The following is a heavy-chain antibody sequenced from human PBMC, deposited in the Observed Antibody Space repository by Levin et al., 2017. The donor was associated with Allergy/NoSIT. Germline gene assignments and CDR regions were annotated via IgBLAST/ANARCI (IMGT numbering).Heavy chain of an antibody. CDR3: ARDLGDSGGY. Sequence: LAASVKVSCKASGYTFTDYYIHWVRQAPGQGLEWMGWINPNSGGTDYGQKFQGRVTMTRDTSISTAYMELSRLRSDDTAVYYCARDLGDSGGYWGQGTLVTVSS. V-gene: IGHV1-2*03. CDR2: INPNSGGT. J-gene: IGHJ4*02. CDR1: GYTFTDYY. D-gene: IGHD2-21*02.